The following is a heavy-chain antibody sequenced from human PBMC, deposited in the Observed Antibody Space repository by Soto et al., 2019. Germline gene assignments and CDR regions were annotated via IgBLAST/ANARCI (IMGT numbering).Heavy chain of an antibody. Sequence: ALRLSCAASGFTFSSYGMHWVRQAPGKGLEWVAVISYDGSNKYYADSVKGRFTISRDNSKNTLYLQMNSLRAEDTAVYYRAKSLNYDFWSGNYGMDVWGQGTTVTVSS. J-gene: IGHJ6*02. D-gene: IGHD3-3*01. CDR3: AKSLNYDFWSGNYGMDV. V-gene: IGHV3-30*18. CDR2: ISYDGSNK. CDR1: GFTFSSYG.